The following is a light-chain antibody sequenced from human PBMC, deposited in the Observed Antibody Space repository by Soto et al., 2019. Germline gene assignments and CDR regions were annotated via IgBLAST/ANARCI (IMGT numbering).Light chain of an antibody. CDR1: SSDVGGYNY. CDR3: RSYTSGSTLVV. V-gene: IGLV2-14*01. Sequence: QSVLTQPASVSGSPGQSITISCTGTSSDVGGYNYVSWYQQHPGKAPKLMIYEVSNQPSGVSNRFSGSKSGNTASLTISGLQAEDEADYYCRSYTSGSTLVVFGGGTKLTVL. CDR2: EVS. J-gene: IGLJ2*01.